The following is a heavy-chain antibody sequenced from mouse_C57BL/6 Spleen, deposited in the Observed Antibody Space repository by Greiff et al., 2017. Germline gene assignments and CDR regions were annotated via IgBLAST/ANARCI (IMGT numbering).Heavy chain of an antibody. Sequence: VKLMESGPELVKPGASVKLSCKASGYTFTSYDINWVKQRPGQGLEWIGWIYPRDGSTKYNEKFKGKATLTVDTSSSTAYMELHSLTSEDSAVYFCADYSNPFAYWGQGTLVTVSA. J-gene: IGHJ3*01. CDR2: IYPRDGST. CDR1: GYTFTSYD. D-gene: IGHD2-5*01. V-gene: IGHV1-85*01. CDR3: ADYSNPFAY.